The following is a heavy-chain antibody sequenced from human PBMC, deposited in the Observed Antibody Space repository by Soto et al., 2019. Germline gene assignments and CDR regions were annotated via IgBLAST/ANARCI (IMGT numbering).Heavy chain of an antibody. CDR2: ISTDGSIE. CDR3: ARGYSLAVLAPGY. Sequence: HPGGSLRLSCAASGFTFSSYTMHWVRQAPGKGLKWVTLISTDGSIEHYADSVKGRFTISRDNSKNTLYLQVSSLRIEDTAVYYCARGYSLAVLAPGYWGQGTLVTVSS. V-gene: IGHV3-30-3*01. D-gene: IGHD5-12*01. CDR1: GFTFSSYT. J-gene: IGHJ4*02.